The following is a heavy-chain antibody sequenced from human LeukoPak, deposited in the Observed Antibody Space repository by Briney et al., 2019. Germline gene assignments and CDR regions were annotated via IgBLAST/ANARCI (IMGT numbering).Heavy chain of an antibody. V-gene: IGHV4-39*07. CDR1: GGSISSTSYY. J-gene: IGHJ4*02. Sequence: SETLSLTCTVSGGSISSTSYYWGWIRQPPGKGLEWIGSIYYSGSTYYTPSLKSRVTISVDTSKNQFSLKLSSVTAADTAVYYCARDSGGLFDYWGQGTLVTVSS. D-gene: IGHD2-15*01. CDR3: ARDSGGLFDY. CDR2: IYYSGST.